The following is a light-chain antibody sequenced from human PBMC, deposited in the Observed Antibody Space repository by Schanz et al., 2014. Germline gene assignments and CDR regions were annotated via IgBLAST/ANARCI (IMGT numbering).Light chain of an antibody. CDR2: GAS. Sequence: EIVLTQSPGTLSLSPGERATLSCRASQSVSSWFLAWYQQKPGQAPRLLIYGASTRATGIPARFSGSGSGTEFTLTISSLQSEDFAVYYCQQYNNWPPYTFGQGTKLEIK. J-gene: IGKJ2*01. CDR1: QSVSSWF. CDR3: QQYNNWPPYT. V-gene: IGKV3-15*01.